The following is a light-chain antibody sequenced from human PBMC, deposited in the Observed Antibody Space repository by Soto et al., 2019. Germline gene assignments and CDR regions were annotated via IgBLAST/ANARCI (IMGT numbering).Light chain of an antibody. Sequence: QSALTQPASVSGSPGQSIAISCTGTSSDVGAYNYVSWYQQPPGKAPKLMIYDVSNRPSGVSDRFSGSKSGNTASLTISGLQTEDEADYYCKSYTPTSTYVFGTGTKLTVL. CDR3: KSYTPTSTYV. CDR2: DVS. CDR1: SSDVGAYNY. J-gene: IGLJ1*01. V-gene: IGLV2-14*01.